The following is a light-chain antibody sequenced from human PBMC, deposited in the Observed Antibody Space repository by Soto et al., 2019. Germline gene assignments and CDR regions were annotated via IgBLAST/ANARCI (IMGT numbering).Light chain of an antibody. CDR2: EVS. CDR1: SSDVGGYKY. CDR3: SSYTSSSTQV. V-gene: IGLV2-14*01. Sequence: QSALTQPASVSGSPGQSITISCTGTSSDVGGYKYVSWYQQHPGKAHKLMIYEVSNRPSGVSNRFSGSKSGNTASLTISGLQAEDEADYYCSSYTSSSTQVFGTGTKVTVL. J-gene: IGLJ1*01.